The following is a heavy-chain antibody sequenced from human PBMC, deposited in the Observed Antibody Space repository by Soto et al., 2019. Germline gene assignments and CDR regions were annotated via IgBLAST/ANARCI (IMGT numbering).Heavy chain of an antibody. D-gene: IGHD3-22*01. CDR2: IYPGDSDT. CDR1: GYSFTSYW. J-gene: IGHJ4*02. Sequence: LGESLKSSCKGSGYSFTSYWIGWVRQMPGKGLEWMGIIYPGDSDTRYSPSFQGQVTISADKSISTAYLQWSSLKASDTAMYHCARQDYYDSGGYFHFDYSGPVTMGTVSS. CDR3: ARQDYYDSGGYFHFDY. V-gene: IGHV5-51*01.